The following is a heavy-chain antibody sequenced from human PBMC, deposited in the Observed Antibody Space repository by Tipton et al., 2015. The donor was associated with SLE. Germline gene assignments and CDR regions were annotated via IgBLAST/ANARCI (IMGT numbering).Heavy chain of an antibody. Sequence: QLVQSGAELRKPGESLKISCQDSGDNFATYWIGWVRQMPGKGLESKGILFPGDSETKYSPSFQGQVTISVDKSIRTAYLQWSSLKASDTAMYYCARLGFGGAYYFDYWAQGSLVTVSS. V-gene: IGHV5-51*03. J-gene: IGHJ4*02. CDR2: LFPGDSET. CDR1: GDNFATYW. CDR3: ARLGFGGAYYFDY. D-gene: IGHD4-23*01.